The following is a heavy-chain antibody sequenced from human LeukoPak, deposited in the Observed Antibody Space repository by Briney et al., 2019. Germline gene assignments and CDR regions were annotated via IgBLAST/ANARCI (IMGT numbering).Heavy chain of an antibody. CDR2: ISSSSSYI. Sequence: GGPRRLSCAASGFTFSSYSMNWVRQAPGKGLEWVSSISSSSSYIYYADSVKGRFTISRDNAKNSLYLQMNSLRAEDTAVYYCARDTVTRGYYYYYGMDVWGQGTTVTVSS. V-gene: IGHV3-21*01. CDR1: GFTFSSYS. J-gene: IGHJ6*02. D-gene: IGHD4-17*01. CDR3: ARDTVTRGYYYYYGMDV.